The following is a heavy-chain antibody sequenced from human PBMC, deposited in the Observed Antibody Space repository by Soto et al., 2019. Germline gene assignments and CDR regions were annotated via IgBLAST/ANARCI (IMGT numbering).Heavy chain of an antibody. CDR1: GYTFTSYA. CDR3: ARDSSITIFGVVIPDAFDI. Sequence: ASLKVSCKSSGYTFTSYAMHCVRHTPGQRLELMGWINAGNGNTKYSQKFQGRVTITRDTSASTAYMELSSLRSEDTAVYYCARDSSITIFGVVIPDAFDIWGQGTMVTVSS. V-gene: IGHV1-3*01. CDR2: INAGNGNT. D-gene: IGHD3-3*01. J-gene: IGHJ3*02.